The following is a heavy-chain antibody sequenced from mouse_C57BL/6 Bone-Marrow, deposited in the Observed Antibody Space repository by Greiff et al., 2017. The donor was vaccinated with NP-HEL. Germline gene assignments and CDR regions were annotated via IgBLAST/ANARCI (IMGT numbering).Heavy chain of an antibody. D-gene: IGHD2-4*01. CDR3: ATRGIYDYVGRVYFDY. CDR1: GYTFTSYW. CDR2: IDPNSGGT. V-gene: IGHV1-72*01. Sequence: QVQLQQPGAELVKPGASVKLSCKASGYTFTSYWMHWVKQRPGRGLEWIGRIDPNSGGTKYNEKFKSKATLNVDKTSSQAYMQLSSLTSEDSSVYYCATRGIYDYVGRVYFDYWGQGTTLTVSS. J-gene: IGHJ2*01.